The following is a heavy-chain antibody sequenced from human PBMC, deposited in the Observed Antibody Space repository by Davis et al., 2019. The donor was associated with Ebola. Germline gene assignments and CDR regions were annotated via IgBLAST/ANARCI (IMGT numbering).Heavy chain of an antibody. CDR3: AKDQPEILFIGYY. CDR2: IWYDGSNK. CDR1: GFTFSSYG. Sequence: GGSLRLSCAASGFTFSSYGMHWVRQAPGKGLEWVAVIWYDGSNKYYADSVKGRFTISRDNSKNTLYLQMNSLRAEDTAVYYCAKDQPEILFIGYYWGQGTPVTVSP. J-gene: IGHJ4*02. D-gene: IGHD3-9*01. V-gene: IGHV3-33*06.